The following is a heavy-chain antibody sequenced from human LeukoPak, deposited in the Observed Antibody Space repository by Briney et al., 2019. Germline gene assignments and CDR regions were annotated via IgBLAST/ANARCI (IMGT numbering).Heavy chain of an antibody. V-gene: IGHV4-59*08. CDR2: MYYSGST. CDR1: GASLSSYY. CDR3: ARRSISGNSWDYFDY. D-gene: IGHD4-23*01. J-gene: IGHJ4*02. Sequence: PSETLSLTCTGSGASLSSYYWKWIRQPAGKGLEWIAFMYYSGSTNYNPSLKSRVTISVDTSKNQFSLKLSSVTAADTAVYYCARRSISGNSWDYFDYWGQGTLVTVSS.